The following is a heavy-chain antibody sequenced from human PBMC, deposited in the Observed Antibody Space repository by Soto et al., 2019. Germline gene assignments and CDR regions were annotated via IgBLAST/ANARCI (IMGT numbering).Heavy chain of an antibody. CDR3: AKDTASWNAFDI. CDR1: GFTFEDYA. Sequence: GGSLRRSGAGSGFTFEDYAMHWVRQAPGKGLEWVSGISWNSGSIGYADSVKGRFTISRDNAKNSLYLQMNSLRAEDTALYYCAKDTASWNAFDIWGQGTMVTVSS. D-gene: IGHD5-12*01. V-gene: IGHV3-9*01. CDR2: ISWNSGSI. J-gene: IGHJ3*02.